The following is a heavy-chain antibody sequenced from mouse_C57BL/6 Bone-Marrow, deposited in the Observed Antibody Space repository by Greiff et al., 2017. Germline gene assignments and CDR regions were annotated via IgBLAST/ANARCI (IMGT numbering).Heavy chain of an antibody. J-gene: IGHJ4*01. CDR3: ARVDDYAMDY. CDR1: GYAFSSYW. Sequence: VKLMESGAELVKPGASVKISCKASGYAFSSYWMNWVKQRPGKGLEWIGQIYPGDGDTNYNGKFKGKATLTADKSSSTAYMQLSSLTSEDSAVYFCARVDDYAMDYWGQGTSVTVSS. V-gene: IGHV1-80*01. CDR2: IYPGDGDT.